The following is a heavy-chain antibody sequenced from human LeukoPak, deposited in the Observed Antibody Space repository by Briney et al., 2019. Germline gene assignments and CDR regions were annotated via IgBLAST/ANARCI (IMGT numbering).Heavy chain of an antibody. CDR1: GGSISSYY. Sequence: PSETLSLTCTVSGGSISSYYWSWIRQPAGKGLGRIGRIYTSGSTNYNPSLKSRVPMSVDTSKNQFSLKLSSVTAADTAVYYCARVFPEQLAFDYWGQGTLVTVSS. D-gene: IGHD6-6*01. CDR2: IYTSGST. CDR3: ARVFPEQLAFDY. V-gene: IGHV4-4*07. J-gene: IGHJ4*02.